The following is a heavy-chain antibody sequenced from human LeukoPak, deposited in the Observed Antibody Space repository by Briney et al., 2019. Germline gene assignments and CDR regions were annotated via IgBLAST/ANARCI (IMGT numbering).Heavy chain of an antibody. D-gene: IGHD3-10*02. CDR1: GFTFTTFW. J-gene: IGHJ6*04. Sequence: GGSLRLSCATSGFTFTTFWMHWVRQAPGKGLVWVSRINHDGSSTNYADSVKGRFTISRDNSKNTLYLQMNSLRAGDTAVYYCAELGITMIGGVWGKGTTVTISS. CDR3: AELGITMIGGV. CDR2: INHDGSST. V-gene: IGHV3-74*01.